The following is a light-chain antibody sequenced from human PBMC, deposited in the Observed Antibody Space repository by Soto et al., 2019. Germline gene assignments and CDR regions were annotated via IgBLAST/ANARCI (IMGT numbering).Light chain of an antibody. CDR1: QSVYSY. J-gene: IGKJ4*01. CDR2: DAS. CDR3: QHRSNWPLT. Sequence: EIVLTQSPATLSLSPGERATLSCRASQSVYSYLAGYQQKPGQAPRLLIYDASNRATGIPPRFSGSGSGTAFTLPIDSLEPDDSAVYYCQHRSNWPLTFGGGTTVDIK. V-gene: IGKV3-11*01.